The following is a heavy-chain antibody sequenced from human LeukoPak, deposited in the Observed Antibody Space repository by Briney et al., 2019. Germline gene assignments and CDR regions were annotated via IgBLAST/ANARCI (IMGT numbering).Heavy chain of an antibody. CDR2: INHSGST. CDR3: ARAIWFGEGHDY. Sequence: SETLSLTCTVSGYSISSGYYWGWIRQPPGKGLEWIGTINHSGSTYYNPSLKSRVTISVDTSKNQFSLKLSSVTAADTAVYYCARAIWFGEGHDYWGQGTLVTVSS. V-gene: IGHV4-38-2*02. D-gene: IGHD3-10*01. CDR1: GYSISSGYY. J-gene: IGHJ4*02.